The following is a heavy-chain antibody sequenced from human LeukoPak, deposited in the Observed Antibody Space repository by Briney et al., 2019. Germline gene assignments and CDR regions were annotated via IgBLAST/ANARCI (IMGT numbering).Heavy chain of an antibody. CDR2: IKQDGSEK. D-gene: IGHD1-26*01. CDR1: GFTFSNYW. CDR3: ARGDRVGVTTGHFDY. J-gene: IGHJ4*02. V-gene: IGHV3-7*03. Sequence: GGSLRLSCAASGFTFSNYWITWVRQAPGKGLEWVAIIKQDGSEKYYMDSVKGRFTISRDNAKNSLFLQMNSLRAEDTAVYYCARGDRVGVTTGHFDYWGQGTLVTVSS.